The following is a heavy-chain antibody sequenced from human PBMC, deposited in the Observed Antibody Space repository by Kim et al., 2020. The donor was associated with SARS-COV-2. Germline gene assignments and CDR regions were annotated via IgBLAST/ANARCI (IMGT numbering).Heavy chain of an antibody. Sequence: ASVKVSCKTSGYTFTNYGISWVRQAPGQGLEWMGWISGFTGNTNYTKKLQDRVTMTTDTSTNTAYMELRSLRSDDTATYYCARDLPRTTSWFYFDSWGQRTLVTVSS. D-gene: IGHD2-2*01. CDR2: ISGFTGNT. J-gene: IGHJ4*02. CDR3: ARDLPRTTSWFYFDS. V-gene: IGHV1-18*01. CDR1: GYTFTNYG.